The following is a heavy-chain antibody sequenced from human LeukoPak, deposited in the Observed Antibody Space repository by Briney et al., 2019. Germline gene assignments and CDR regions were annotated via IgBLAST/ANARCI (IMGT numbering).Heavy chain of an antibody. CDR1: GGTFGSYA. D-gene: IGHD3-10*01. Sequence: GASVKVSCKASGGTFGSYAISWVRQAPGQGLEWMGGIIPIFGTANYAQKFQGRATITADKSTSTAYMELSSLRSEDTAVYYCARGTRGDAFDIWGQGTMVTVSS. CDR3: ARGTRGDAFDI. V-gene: IGHV1-69*06. CDR2: IIPIFGTA. J-gene: IGHJ3*02.